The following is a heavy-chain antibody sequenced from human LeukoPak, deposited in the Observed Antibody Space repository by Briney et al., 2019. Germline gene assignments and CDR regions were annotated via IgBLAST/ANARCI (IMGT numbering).Heavy chain of an antibody. J-gene: IGHJ4*02. CDR3: ARDRGWYSDY. D-gene: IGHD6-19*01. V-gene: IGHV3-33*01. Sequence: GGSLRLSCAASGFTFSSYAMHWVRQAPGKGLEWVAVIWSDGSDSYYADSVKGRFTISRDNSKNTLFVQMNSPRAEDTAVYYCARDRGWYSDYWGQGTLVTVSS. CDR2: IWSDGSDS. CDR1: GFTFSSYA.